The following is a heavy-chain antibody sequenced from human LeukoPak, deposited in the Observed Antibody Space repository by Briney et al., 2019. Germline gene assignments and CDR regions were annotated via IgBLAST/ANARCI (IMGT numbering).Heavy chain of an antibody. CDR1: GYTFTNCA. D-gene: IGHD3-10*01. CDR2: ISAYTGDT. CDR3: AREWFGEFTRASFDY. J-gene: IGHJ4*02. V-gene: IGHV1-18*01. Sequence: ASVTVSCKASGYTFTNCARNCVRQAPGQGREWMGWISAYTGDTIYSKKLQGGVTMTTDTSTSTVYMELRSLRSDDTAVYYCAREWFGEFTRASFDYWGQGTLVTVSS.